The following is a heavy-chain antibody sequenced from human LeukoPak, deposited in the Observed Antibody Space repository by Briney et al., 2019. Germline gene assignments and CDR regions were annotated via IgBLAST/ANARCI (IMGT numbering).Heavy chain of an antibody. J-gene: IGHJ4*02. CDR3: ARDRSGYPDY. CDR1: GGSISSYY. CDR2: IYYSGST. V-gene: IGHV4-59*01. D-gene: IGHD3-3*01. Sequence: SETLSLTCTVSGGSISSYYWSWIRQPPGKGLEWIGYIYYSGSTNYNPSLKRRVTISVDTSKNQFSLKLSSVTAADTAVYYCARDRSGYPDYWGQGTLVTVSS.